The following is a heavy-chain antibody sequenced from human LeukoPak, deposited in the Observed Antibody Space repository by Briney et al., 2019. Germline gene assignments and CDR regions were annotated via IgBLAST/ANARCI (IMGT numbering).Heavy chain of an antibody. CDR2: ISAYNGNT. CDR3: ARVPEGLGVLLMNFDY. CDR1: GYTFTSYG. J-gene: IGHJ4*02. V-gene: IGHV1-18*01. D-gene: IGHD3-16*01. Sequence: GASVTVSCKASGYTFTSYGISWVRQAPGQGLEWMGWISAYNGNTNYAQKLQGRVTMTTDTSTSTAYMELGSLRSDDTAVYHCARVPEGLGVLLMNFDYWGQGTLVTVSS.